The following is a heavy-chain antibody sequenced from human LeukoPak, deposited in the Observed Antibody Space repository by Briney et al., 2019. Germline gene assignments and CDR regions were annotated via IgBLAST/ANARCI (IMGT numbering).Heavy chain of an antibody. V-gene: IGHV1-18*01. J-gene: IGHJ6*03. CDR2: ISTYNGNT. D-gene: IGHD5-18*01. CDR3: AREGYSYGYSYYYYYMDV. CDR1: GYTFTSHG. Sequence: ASVKVSCKASGYTFTSHGISWVRQAPGQGLEWMGWISTYNGNTNYAQKLQGRVSMTTDTSTSTAYMDLRSLRSEDTAVYYCAREGYSYGYSYYYYYMDVWGKGTTVTISS.